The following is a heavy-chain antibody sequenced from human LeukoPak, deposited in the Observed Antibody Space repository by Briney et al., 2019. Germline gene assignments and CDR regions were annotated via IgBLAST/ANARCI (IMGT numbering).Heavy chain of an antibody. D-gene: IGHD1-14*01. J-gene: IGHJ5*02. CDR1: GFTFEDYA. Sequence: GGSLRLSCAASGFTFEDYAMHWVRQAPGKGPEWVSGINWNSASTGYADSVKGRFTISRDNVMNSLYLQMNSLRPEDTAFYYCVKDRRNPYRPEGPFDPWGQGTLVTVSS. CDR2: INWNSAST. V-gene: IGHV3-9*01. CDR3: VKDRRNPYRPEGPFDP.